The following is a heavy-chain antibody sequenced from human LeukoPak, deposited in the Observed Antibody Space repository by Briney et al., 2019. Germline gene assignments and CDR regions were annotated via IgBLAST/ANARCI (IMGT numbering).Heavy chain of an antibody. Sequence: GASVKVSCKASGYTFTGYYMHWVRQAPGQGLESMGWINPDSGGTNYAQKFQGRVTMTRDTSISTAYMELSGLRSDDTAVYYCAREALTGTTTIWLGPWGQGTLVTVSS. J-gene: IGHJ5*02. CDR2: INPDSGGT. V-gene: IGHV1-2*02. CDR1: GYTFTGYY. D-gene: IGHD1-20*01. CDR3: AREALTGTTTIWLGP.